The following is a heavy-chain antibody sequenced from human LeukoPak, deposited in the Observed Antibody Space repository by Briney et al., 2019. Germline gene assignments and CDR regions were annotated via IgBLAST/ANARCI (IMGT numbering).Heavy chain of an antibody. CDR2: IYHSGST. CDR1: SGSISSSNW. CDR3: ATYYYDSSGYRDAFDI. J-gene: IGHJ3*02. Sequence: SETLSLTFAVSSGSISSSNWWSWVRQPPGKWLEWIGEIYHSGSTNYNPSLKSRVTISVDKSKNQFSLKLSSVTAANTAVYYCATYYYDSSGYRDAFDIWGQRTMVTVSS. D-gene: IGHD3-22*01. V-gene: IGHV4-4*02.